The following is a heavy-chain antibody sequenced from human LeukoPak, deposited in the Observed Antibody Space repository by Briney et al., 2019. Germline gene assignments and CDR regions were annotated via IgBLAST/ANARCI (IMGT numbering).Heavy chain of an antibody. CDR2: IYCADTI. CDR1: GFAVSGSY. Sequence: GGPLRLSCAASGFAVSGSYMSWLPQAPGKGLEGVSCIYCADTIYYADFVKDRFSISRDSNRNILYLQMNSLRAEDTAVYYCARGARGAYFDFWGQGTLVTVSS. CDR3: ARGARGAYFDF. D-gene: IGHD4/OR15-4a*01. V-gene: IGHV3-66*01. J-gene: IGHJ4*02.